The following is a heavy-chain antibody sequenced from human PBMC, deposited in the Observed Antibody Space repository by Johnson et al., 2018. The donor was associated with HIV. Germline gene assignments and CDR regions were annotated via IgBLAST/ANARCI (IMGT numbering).Heavy chain of an antibody. CDR3: GRESTGAGTAFDI. D-gene: IGHD2-8*02. CDR1: GFTFSDHY. J-gene: IGHJ3*02. CDR2: SRNKANSYTT. V-gene: IGHV3-72*01. Sequence: MQLVESGGGVVQPGRSLRLSCAASGFTFSDHYMHWVRQAPGKGLEWVGRSRNKANSYTTEYAASVNGRFTISRDNAQNSLYLQMNSLRAEDTAVYYCGRESTGAGTAFDIWGQGTMVTVSS.